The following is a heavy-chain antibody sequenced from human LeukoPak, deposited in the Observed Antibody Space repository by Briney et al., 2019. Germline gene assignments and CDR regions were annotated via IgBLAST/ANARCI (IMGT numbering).Heavy chain of an antibody. CDR2: IYTSGST. J-gene: IGHJ4*02. D-gene: IGHD3-22*01. V-gene: IGHV4-4*07. Sequence: SETLSLTCTVSGGSISSYYWSWIRQPPGKGLEWIGRIYTSGSTNYNPSLKSRFSMSVDTSKNQFSLRLTSVTAADTAVYCCARESGYYYDTSGYTFDYWGQGILVTVSS. CDR3: ARESGYYYDTSGYTFDY. CDR1: GGSISSYY.